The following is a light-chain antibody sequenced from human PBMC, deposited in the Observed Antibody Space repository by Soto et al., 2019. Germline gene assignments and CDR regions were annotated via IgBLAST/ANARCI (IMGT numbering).Light chain of an antibody. CDR2: EDT. CDR3: SSYTTSSTRV. Sequence: QSALTQPASVSGSPGQSIAISCTGSSSDVGIYNYVSCYQQHPGKVPKLIIYEDTNRPSGASNRFSGSKSANTASLTISGLQAEDEADYYCSSYTTSSTRVFGTGTKVTVL. V-gene: IGLV2-14*01. J-gene: IGLJ1*01. CDR1: SSDVGIYNY.